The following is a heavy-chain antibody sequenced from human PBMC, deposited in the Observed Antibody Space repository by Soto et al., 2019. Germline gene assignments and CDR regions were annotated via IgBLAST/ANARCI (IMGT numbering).Heavy chain of an antibody. CDR2: INAGNGNT. CDR1: GYTFTSYA. Sequence: VASVKVSCKASGYTFTSYAMHWVRQAPGQRLEWMGWINAGNGNTKYSQKFQGRVTITRDTSASTAYMELSSLRSEDTAVYYCARGIYCSGGSCYSPLNGMDVWGQGTTVTVSS. CDR3: ARGIYCSGGSCYSPLNGMDV. V-gene: IGHV1-3*01. J-gene: IGHJ6*02. D-gene: IGHD2-15*01.